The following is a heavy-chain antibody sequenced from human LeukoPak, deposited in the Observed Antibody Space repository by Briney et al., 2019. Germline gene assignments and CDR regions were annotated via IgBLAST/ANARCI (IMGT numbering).Heavy chain of an antibody. D-gene: IGHD3-10*01. CDR2: IIPIFGTA. CDR1: GGTFSSYA. CDR3: AREVRGVMPDAFDI. J-gene: IGHJ3*02. Sequence: SVKVSCKASGGTFSSYAISWVRQAPGQGLEWMGGIIPIFGTANYAQKFQGRVTISTDESTSTAYMELSSLRSEDTAVYYCAREVRGVMPDAFDIWGQGTMVTVSS. V-gene: IGHV1-69*05.